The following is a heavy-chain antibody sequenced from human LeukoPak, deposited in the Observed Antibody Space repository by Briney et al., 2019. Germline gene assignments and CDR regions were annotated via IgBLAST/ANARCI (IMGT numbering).Heavy chain of an antibody. D-gene: IGHD3-10*01. CDR1: GYTFGSYY. Sequence: GASVKVSCKASGYTFGSYYIHWVRQAPGQGLEWIGFINPSIGRTAYGPRFQGRVTMTSDASTSTVYMELSSLRSEDTAVFFCARGLDYFASGTPWDDAFDIWGQGTMVTVSS. J-gene: IGHJ3*02. V-gene: IGHV1-46*01. CDR3: ARGLDYFASGTPWDDAFDI. CDR2: INPSIGRT.